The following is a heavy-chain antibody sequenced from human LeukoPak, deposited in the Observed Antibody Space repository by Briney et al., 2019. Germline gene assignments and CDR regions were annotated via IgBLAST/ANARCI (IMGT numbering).Heavy chain of an antibody. D-gene: IGHD2-15*01. CDR1: GYTFTGYY. CDR2: INPNSGGT. CDR3: ARAAVSGGRSDY. Sequence: ASVKVSCKASGYTFTGYYMQWVRQAPGQGLEWMGWINPNSGGTNYAQKFQGRVTMTRDTSISTAYMELSRLRSDDTAVYYCARAAVSGGRSDYWGQGTLVTVSS. V-gene: IGHV1-2*02. J-gene: IGHJ4*02.